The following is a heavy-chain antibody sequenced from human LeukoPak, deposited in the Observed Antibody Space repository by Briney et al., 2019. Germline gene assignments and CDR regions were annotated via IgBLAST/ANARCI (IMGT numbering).Heavy chain of an antibody. V-gene: IGHV3-48*02. Sequence: GGSLRLSCAASGFTFSSFSMNWVRQAPGKGLEWVSYISIGSSTIYYADSVKGRFTISRDNAKNSLYLQVNSLRDEDTAVYYCARAGGLLWFGEVLESSDAFHIWGQGTMVTVSS. D-gene: IGHD3-10*01. J-gene: IGHJ3*02. CDR2: ISIGSSTI. CDR3: ARAGGLLWFGEVLESSDAFHI. CDR1: GFTFSSFS.